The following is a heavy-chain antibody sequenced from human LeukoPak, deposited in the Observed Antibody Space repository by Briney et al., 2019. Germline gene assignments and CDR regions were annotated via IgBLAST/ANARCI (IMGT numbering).Heavy chain of an antibody. CDR3: AAGRPYSLLDY. CDR2: FDVIDGET. V-gene: IGHV1-24*01. D-gene: IGHD5-18*01. CDR1: GSSLTGLS. J-gene: IGHJ4*02. Sequence: PSVKVSCTVSGSSLTGLSLYWVRQAPGKGLEWMGGFDVIDGETFYAQKFQGRVTMTEDSSADTAYMELRSLTSDDTALYYCAAGRPYSLLDYWGQGTLVTVSS.